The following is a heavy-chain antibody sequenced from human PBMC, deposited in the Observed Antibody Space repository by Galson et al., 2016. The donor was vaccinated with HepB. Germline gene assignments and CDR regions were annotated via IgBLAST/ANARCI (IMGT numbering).Heavy chain of an antibody. CDR1: GFSFSTSS. V-gene: IGHV3-64D*06. J-gene: IGHJ4*02. CDR3: VTRDNIGRYPY. Sequence: LRLSCAASGFSFSTSSMHWVRQAPGKGLQYVSAINDRGSGTYYADSVKGRFIISRDNSRNILYLHMTSLTIEDTAVYYCVTRDNIGRYPYWGQGTLVTVSP. D-gene: IGHD6-19*01. CDR2: INDRGSGT.